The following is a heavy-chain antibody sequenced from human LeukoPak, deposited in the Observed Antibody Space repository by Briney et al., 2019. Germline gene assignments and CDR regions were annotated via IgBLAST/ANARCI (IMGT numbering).Heavy chain of an antibody. D-gene: IGHD3-10*01. J-gene: IGHJ4*02. CDR3: ARDLRSGSVRFDY. V-gene: IGHV1-46*01. CDR1: GYTFTTYY. CDR2: INPSGGST. Sequence: ASVRVSCKASGYTFTTYYIHWVRQAPGQGVEWMGIINPSGGSTNYAKKFQGRVTMTRDTYKSTVYMELSGLTYEDRGVYYCARDLRSGSVRFDYWGQGTLVTVSS.